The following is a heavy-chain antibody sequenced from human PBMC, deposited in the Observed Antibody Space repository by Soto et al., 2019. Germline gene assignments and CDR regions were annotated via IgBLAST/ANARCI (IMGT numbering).Heavy chain of an antibody. CDR3: ARRGRPATPPYYYYGMDV. Sequence: GESLKISCKGSGYSFTSYWISWVRRMPGKGLEWMGRIDPSDSYTNYSPSFQGHVTISADKSISTAYLQWSSLRASDTAMYYCARRGRPATPPYYYYGMDVWGQGTTVTVSS. CDR2: IDPSDSYT. CDR1: GYSFTSYW. V-gene: IGHV5-10-1*01. D-gene: IGHD2-2*01. J-gene: IGHJ6*02.